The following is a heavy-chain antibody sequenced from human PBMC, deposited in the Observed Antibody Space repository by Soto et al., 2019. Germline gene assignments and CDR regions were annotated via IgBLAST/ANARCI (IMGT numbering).Heavy chain of an antibody. CDR3: ARERGKVRAGKTNYYYYMDV. CDR2: INHSGST. CDR1: GGSFSGYY. J-gene: IGHJ6*03. V-gene: IGHV4-34*01. Sequence: SETLSLTCAVYGGSFSGYYWSWIRQPPGKGLEWIGEINHSGSTNYNPSLKSRVTISVDTSKNQFSLKLSSVTAADTAVYYCARERGKVRAGKTNYYYYMDVWGKGTTVTVSS. D-gene: IGHD3-16*01.